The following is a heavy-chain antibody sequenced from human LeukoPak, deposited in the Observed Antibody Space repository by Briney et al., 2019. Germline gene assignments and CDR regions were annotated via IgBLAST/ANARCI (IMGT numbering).Heavy chain of an antibody. CDR2: ISRSGYST. Sequence: GGSLRLSCAASEFTFSRYSMTWVRQAPGKGLEWVSTISRSGYSTYYADSVSGRFTISRDNFKNTLYLQMNSLRAEDTAVYYCAKDTGERLGILTGYYKSRKSYFDYWGQGTLVTVSS. CDR1: EFTFSRYS. V-gene: IGHV3-23*01. CDR3: AKDTGERLGILTGYYKSRKSYFDY. J-gene: IGHJ4*02. D-gene: IGHD3-9*01.